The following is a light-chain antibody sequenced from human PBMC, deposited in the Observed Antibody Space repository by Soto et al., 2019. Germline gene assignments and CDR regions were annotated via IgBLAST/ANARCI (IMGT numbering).Light chain of an antibody. CDR3: QSYGSSLRLAV. Sequence: QSVLTQPPSVSGAPGQRVTISGSGSSSNIGAGYDVHWYQQLPGTAPRLLIYVSRNRPSGVPDRFSGSKSGTSASLAITGLQTDDEADYYRQSYGSSLRLAVCGGGTKLPVL. CDR1: SSNIGAGYD. V-gene: IGLV1-40*01. CDR2: VSR. J-gene: IGLJ3*02.